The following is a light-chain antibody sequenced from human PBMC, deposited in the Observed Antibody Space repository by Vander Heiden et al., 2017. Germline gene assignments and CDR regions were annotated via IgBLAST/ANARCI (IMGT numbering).Light chain of an antibody. CDR1: QSINSW. V-gene: IGKV1-5*03. Sequence: DICITQSSSTLSGSVGYRVPIPCRARQSINSWLDWYQQRPGKAPKLLIYKGSNLESGVPARFSGSGSGTEFTLTISSLQPDDFATYYCQHYNTYPWTFGQGTKVETK. CDR3: QHYNTYPWT. CDR2: KGS. J-gene: IGKJ1*01.